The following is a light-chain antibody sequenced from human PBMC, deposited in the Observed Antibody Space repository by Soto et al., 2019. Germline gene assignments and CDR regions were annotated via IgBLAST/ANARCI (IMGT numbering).Light chain of an antibody. J-gene: IGKJ4*01. Sequence: DIQLTQSPSFLSASVGDRVTITRRASQDTSSYFAWYQQKPGKAPNLLIYAASTLQSGVPSRFSGTGSGTEFTLTISSLQPEDFATYYCQQLSSYPLTFGGGTKVEIK. V-gene: IGKV1-9*01. CDR3: QQLSSYPLT. CDR1: QDTSSY. CDR2: AAS.